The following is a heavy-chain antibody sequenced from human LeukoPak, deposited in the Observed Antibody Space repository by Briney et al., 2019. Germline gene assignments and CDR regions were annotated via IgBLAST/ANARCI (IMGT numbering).Heavy chain of an antibody. V-gene: IGHV4-4*07. CDR2: IYTSGST. CDR1: GGSISDYY. CDR3: ASQTGSGLFSLP. Sequence: SETLSLTCTVSGGSISDYYWTWIRQPAGKGLEWIGRIYTSGSTNYNPSLKSRVTMSVDTSKNQFSLKLSSVTAADTAVYYCASQTGSGLFSLPGGQGTLVTVSS. J-gene: IGHJ4*02. D-gene: IGHD3-10*01.